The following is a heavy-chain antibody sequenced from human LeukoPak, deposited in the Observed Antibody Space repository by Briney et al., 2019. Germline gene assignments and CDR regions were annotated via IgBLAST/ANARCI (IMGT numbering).Heavy chain of an antibody. CDR2: ISGSGDNT. J-gene: IGHJ4*02. Sequence: PGGSLRLSCAASGFTFNNYAMTWVRQAAGKGLEWVSGISGSGDNTYYADSVKGRFAISRDNSKNTLFLQMNSLRADDTAVYYCARASGIYGSGWYFDYWGQGTLVTVSS. D-gene: IGHD6-19*01. V-gene: IGHV3-23*01. CDR1: GFTFNNYA. CDR3: ARASGIYGSGWYFDY.